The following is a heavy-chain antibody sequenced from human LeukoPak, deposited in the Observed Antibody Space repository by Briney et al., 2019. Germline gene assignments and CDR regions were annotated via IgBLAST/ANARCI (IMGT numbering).Heavy chain of an antibody. CDR2: IYYSGNA. CDR1: GGSIRSTTHY. CDR3: ASSLLLRFSEWVPGVMAV. Sequence: SETLSLICTVSGGSIRSTTHYWGWIRQSPVQGLVWIGDIYYSGNAYYSPSFRSRATMSVDTSKNQFSLKLSSVTAADTAVYYCASSLLLRFSEWVPGVMAVWGNGTTVTVSS. J-gene: IGHJ6*03. V-gene: IGHV4-39*01. D-gene: IGHD3-3*01.